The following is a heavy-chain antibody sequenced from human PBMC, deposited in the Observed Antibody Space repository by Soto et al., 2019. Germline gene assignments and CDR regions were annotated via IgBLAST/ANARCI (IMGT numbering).Heavy chain of an antibody. V-gene: IGHV3-49*04. D-gene: IGHD3-16*01. J-gene: IGHJ6*02. CDR2: IRSKAYGGTT. CDR1: GFTFGDYS. CDR3: SRDGGVYYYGMDV. Sequence: PGGSLRLSCTVSGFTFGDYSMSWVRQAPGKGLEWVGFIRSKAYGGTTEYAASVKGRFTISRDDSKSIACLQMNSLKTEDTAVYYCSRDGGVYYYGMDVWGQGTTVTVSS.